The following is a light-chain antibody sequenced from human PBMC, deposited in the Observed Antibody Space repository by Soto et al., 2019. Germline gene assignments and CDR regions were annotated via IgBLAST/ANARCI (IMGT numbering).Light chain of an antibody. CDR3: QQYGSSGT. V-gene: IGKV3-20*01. J-gene: IGKJ1*01. CDR1: QSVSNNY. CDR2: GAS. Sequence: EIALTPSPGTLSLSPGERATLSCRASQSVSNNYLAWYQQKPGQAPRLLIYGASHRATGIPDRFSGSGSGTDFTLTISRLEDEDFAVYCCQQYGSSGTFGQGTKVDI.